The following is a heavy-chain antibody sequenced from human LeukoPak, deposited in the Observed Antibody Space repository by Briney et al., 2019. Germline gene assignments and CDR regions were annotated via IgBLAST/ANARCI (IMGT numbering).Heavy chain of an antibody. CDR2: ISSSSSYI. CDR1: GFTFSSYS. D-gene: IGHD3-9*01. J-gene: IGHJ4*02. Sequence: GGSLRLSCAASGFTFSSYSMNWVRQAPGKGLEWVSSISSSSSYIYYADSVKGRFTISRDNAKNSLYLQMNSLRAEDTAVYYCARGSDILTGYLFRFDYWGQGTLVTVSS. CDR3: ARGSDILTGYLFRFDY. V-gene: IGHV3-21*01.